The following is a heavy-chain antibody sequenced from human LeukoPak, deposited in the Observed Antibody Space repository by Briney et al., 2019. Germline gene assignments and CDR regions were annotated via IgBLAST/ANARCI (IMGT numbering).Heavy chain of an antibody. V-gene: IGHV3-48*04. Sequence: GGSLRLSCAASGFTFSSYSMNWVRQAPGKGLEWVSYISSSSSTIYYADSVKGRFTISRDNAKNSLYLQMNSLRAEDTAVYYCARDKIYDFWSGPPHNWFDPWGQGTLVTVSS. J-gene: IGHJ5*02. D-gene: IGHD3-3*01. CDR2: ISSSSSTI. CDR1: GFTFSSYS. CDR3: ARDKIYDFWSGPPHNWFDP.